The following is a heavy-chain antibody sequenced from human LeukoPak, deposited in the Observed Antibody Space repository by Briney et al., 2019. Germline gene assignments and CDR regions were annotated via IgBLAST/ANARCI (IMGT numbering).Heavy chain of an antibody. J-gene: IGHJ4*02. D-gene: IGHD3-22*01. CDR2: IYYSGST. CDR3: ARQPVVVNFDY. CDR1: GGSISSSCYY. Sequence: SETLSLTCTVSGGSISSSCYYWGWIRQPPGKGLEWIGSIYYSGSTYYNPSLKSRVTISVDTSKNQFSLKLSSVTAADTAVYYCARQPVVVNFDYWGQGTLVTVSS. V-gene: IGHV4-39*01.